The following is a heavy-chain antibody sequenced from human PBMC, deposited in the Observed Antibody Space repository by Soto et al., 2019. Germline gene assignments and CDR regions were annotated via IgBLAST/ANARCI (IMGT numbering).Heavy chain of an antibody. CDR1: GFSLSSSGVG. V-gene: IGHV2-5*02. CDR2: IYWDDDK. Sequence: QITLTESGPTLVKPTQTLTLTCSFSGFSLSSSGVGVGWIRQPPGKALEWLALIYWDDDKRYRPSLKTRLTXPXDSXKYQVVLTMTNMDPVDTATYFCAHGTSASHHAFNIWGQGTLVTVSS. D-gene: IGHD1-26*01. CDR3: AHGTSASHHAFNI. J-gene: IGHJ3*02.